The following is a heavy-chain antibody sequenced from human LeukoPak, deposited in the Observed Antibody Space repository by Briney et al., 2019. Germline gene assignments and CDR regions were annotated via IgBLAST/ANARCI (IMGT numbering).Heavy chain of an antibody. D-gene: IGHD4-17*01. Sequence: GSLGLSCAASGFPFSSYAMGWVRPAPGEGLEWVSAISGSGGSTYYADSVKGRFTISRDNSKNTLYLQMNSLRAEDTAVYYCAKDHGDCFDYWGQGTLVTVSS. CDR1: GFPFSSYA. CDR3: AKDHGDCFDY. J-gene: IGHJ4*02. V-gene: IGHV3-23*01. CDR2: ISGSGGST.